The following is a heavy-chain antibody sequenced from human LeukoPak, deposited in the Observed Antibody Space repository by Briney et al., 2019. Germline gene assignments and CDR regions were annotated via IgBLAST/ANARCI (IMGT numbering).Heavy chain of an antibody. CDR1: GYTFTSYY. Sequence: VSVKVSCKASGYTFTSYYMHWVRQAPGQGLEWMGIINPSGGSTSYAQKFQGRVTMTRDTSTSTVYMELSSLRSEDTAVYYCARALSTVPSGGPFDYWGQGTLVTVSS. CDR2: INPSGGST. CDR3: ARALSTVPSGGPFDY. D-gene: IGHD4-17*01. V-gene: IGHV1-46*01. J-gene: IGHJ4*02.